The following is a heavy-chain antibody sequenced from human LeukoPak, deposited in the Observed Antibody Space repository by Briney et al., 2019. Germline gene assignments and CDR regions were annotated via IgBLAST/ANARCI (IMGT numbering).Heavy chain of an antibody. D-gene: IGHD6-13*01. Sequence: GGSLRLSCAASGFTFSSYGMHWVRQAPGKGLEWVAFIRYDGSNKYYADSVKGRFTISRDNSKNTLYLQMNSLRAEDTAVYYCARNGPPSSSWYYNAFDIWGQGTMVTVSS. V-gene: IGHV3-30*02. CDR2: IRYDGSNK. J-gene: IGHJ3*02. CDR3: ARNGPPSSSWYYNAFDI. CDR1: GFTFSSYG.